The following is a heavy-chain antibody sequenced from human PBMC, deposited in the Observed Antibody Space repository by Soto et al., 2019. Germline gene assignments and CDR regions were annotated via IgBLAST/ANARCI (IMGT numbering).Heavy chain of an antibody. CDR2: INSDGSST. CDR3: ATDSSSWYYFDY. V-gene: IGHV3-74*01. CDR1: GFTFSSYW. D-gene: IGHD6-13*01. J-gene: IGHJ4*02. Sequence: EVQLVESGGGLVQPGGSLRLSCAASGFTFSSYWMHWVRQAPGKGLVWVSRINSDGSSTSYADSVKGRFTISRDNAKKTLYLQRNSLRAGDTGVYYCATDSSSWYYFDYWGQGTLVTVSS.